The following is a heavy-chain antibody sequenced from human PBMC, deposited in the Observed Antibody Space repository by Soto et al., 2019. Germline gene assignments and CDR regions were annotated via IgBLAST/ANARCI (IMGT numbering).Heavy chain of an antibody. CDR1: GFTFSSYA. V-gene: IGHV3-23*01. CDR2: ISGSGGST. CDR3: AKDCLASRPYYFDY. D-gene: IGHD6-6*01. J-gene: IGHJ4*02. Sequence: GGSLRLSCAASGFTFSSYAMSWVRQAPGKGLEWVSGISGSGGSTYYVDSVKGRFTISRDNSKNTLYLQLNSLRAEDTAVYYCAKDCLASRPYYFDYWGQGTLVTVSS.